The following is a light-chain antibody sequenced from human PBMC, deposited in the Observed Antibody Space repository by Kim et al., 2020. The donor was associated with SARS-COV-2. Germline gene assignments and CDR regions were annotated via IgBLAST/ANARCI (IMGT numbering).Light chain of an antibody. CDR3: QVWDSSTDHRVL. J-gene: IGLJ3*02. CDR1: SIGSKS. CDR2: YDS. V-gene: IGLV3-21*04. Sequence: PGKTARITCGGTSIGSKSVHRYQQKPGQAPVLVISYDSDRPSGIPERFSGSNSGNTATLTISRVGAGDEADYYCQVWDSSTDHRVLFGGGTQLTVL.